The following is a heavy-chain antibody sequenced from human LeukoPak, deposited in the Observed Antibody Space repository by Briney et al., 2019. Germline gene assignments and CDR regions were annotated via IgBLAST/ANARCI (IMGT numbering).Heavy chain of an antibody. CDR1: GFTFSSYW. CDR2: IKQDGSEK. D-gene: IGHD5-18*01. J-gene: IGHJ6*02. CDR3: ARDESDTAMVKGDYYYGMDV. Sequence: GGSLRLSCAASGFTFSSYWMSWVRQAPGKGLEWVANIKQDGSEKYYVDSVKGRFTISRDNAKNSLYLQMNSLRAEDTAVYYCARDESDTAMVKGDYYYGMDVWGQGTTVTVSS. V-gene: IGHV3-7*01.